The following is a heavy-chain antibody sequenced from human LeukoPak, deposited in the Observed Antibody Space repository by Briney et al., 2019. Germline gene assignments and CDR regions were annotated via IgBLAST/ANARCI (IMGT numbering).Heavy chain of an antibody. CDR2: ISSSSSTI. CDR3: ARVTIFGVVTTYYYMDV. V-gene: IGHV3-48*01. J-gene: IGHJ6*03. D-gene: IGHD3-3*01. CDR1: GFTFSNSG. Sequence: GGSLRLSCAASGFTFSNSGMHWVRQAPGKGLEWVSYISSSSSTIYYADSVKGRFTISRDNAKNSLYLQMNSLRAEDTAVYYCARVTIFGVVTTYYYMDVWGKGTTVTVSS.